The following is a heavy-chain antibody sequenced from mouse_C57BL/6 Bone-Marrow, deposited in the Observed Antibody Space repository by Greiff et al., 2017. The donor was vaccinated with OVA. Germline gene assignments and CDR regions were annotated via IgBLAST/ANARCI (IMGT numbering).Heavy chain of an antibody. J-gene: IGHJ1*03. V-gene: IGHV1-31*01. CDR2: IYPYNGVS. CDR1: GYSFTGYY. D-gene: IGHD2-5*01. CDR3: AREEDYSNYWYFDV. Sequence: EVMLVESGPELVKPGASVKISCKASGYSFTGYYMHWVKQSHGNILDWIGYIYPYNGVSSYNQKFKGKATLTVDKSSSTAYMELRSLTSEDSAVYYCAREEDYSNYWYFDVWGTGTTVTVSS.